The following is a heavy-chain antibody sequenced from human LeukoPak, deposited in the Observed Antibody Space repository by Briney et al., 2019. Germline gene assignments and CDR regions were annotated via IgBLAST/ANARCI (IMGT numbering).Heavy chain of an antibody. D-gene: IGHD2-21*01. CDR2: IYSSGSI. CDR3: ARPGRDWCGGDCYSEYFDY. Sequence: SETLSLTCTVSGGSISSYYWSWIRQTAGKGLEWIGRIYSSGSIDYNPSLKSRITMSLDTPRNQLSLKLSSVTAADTAVYYCARPGRDWCGGDCYSEYFDYWGQGTLVTVSS. V-gene: IGHV4-4*07. CDR1: GGSISSYY. J-gene: IGHJ4*02.